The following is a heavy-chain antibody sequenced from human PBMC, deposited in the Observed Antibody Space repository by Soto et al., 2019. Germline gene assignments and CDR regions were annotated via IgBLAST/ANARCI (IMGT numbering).Heavy chain of an antibody. CDR2: IWYDGSNK. D-gene: IGHD3-10*01. J-gene: IGHJ5*02. V-gene: IGHV3-33*01. CDR3: ARDARLHYYGSLSWFDP. CDR1: GFTFSSYG. Sequence: HPGVSLRLSCAASGFTFSSYGMHWVRQAPGKGLEWVAVIWYDGSNKYYADSVKGRFTISRDNSKNTLYLQMNSLRAEDTAVYYCARDARLHYYGSLSWFDPWGQGTLVTVSS.